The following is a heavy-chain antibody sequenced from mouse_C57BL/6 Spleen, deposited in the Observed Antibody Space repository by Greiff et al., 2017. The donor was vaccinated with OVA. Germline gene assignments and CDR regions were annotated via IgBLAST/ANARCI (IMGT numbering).Heavy chain of an antibody. CDR1: GYSFTGYY. D-gene: IGHD1-1*01. CDR2: INPSTGGT. V-gene: IGHV1-42*01. J-gene: IGHJ3*01. Sequence: VQLQQSGPELVKPGASVKISCKASGYSFTGYYMNWVKQSPEKSLEWIGEINPSTGGTTYNQKFKAKATLTVDKSSSTAYMQLKSLTSEDSAVYYCASLGTGTDPVVAPGFAYWGQGTLVTVSA. CDR3: ASLGTGTDPVVAPGFAY.